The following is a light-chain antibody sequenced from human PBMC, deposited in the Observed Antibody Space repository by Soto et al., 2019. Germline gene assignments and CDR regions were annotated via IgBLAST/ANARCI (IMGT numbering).Light chain of an antibody. CDR2: DAS. Sequence: DIQVTQSPSTLSASVGDRVTITCRASQSISSWLAWYQQKPGKAPKLLIYDASSLQSGVPSRFSGSGSGTEFTLTISSLQPDDFATYYCLQYNTYSWTFGQGTKVDIK. J-gene: IGKJ1*01. CDR3: LQYNTYSWT. V-gene: IGKV1-5*01. CDR1: QSISSW.